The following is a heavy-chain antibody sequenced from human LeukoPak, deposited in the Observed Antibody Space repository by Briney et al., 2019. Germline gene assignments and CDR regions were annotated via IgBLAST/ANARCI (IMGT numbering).Heavy chain of an antibody. CDR3: ASSVLRYFGVDY. J-gene: IGHJ4*02. Sequence: SVKVSCKASGGTFSSYAISWVRQAPGQGLEWMGGIIPIFGTANYAQKFQGRVTITTDESTSTAYMELSSLRSEDTAVYYCASSVLRYFGVDYWGQGTLVTVSS. D-gene: IGHD3-9*01. CDR1: GGTFSSYA. V-gene: IGHV1-69*05. CDR2: IIPIFGTA.